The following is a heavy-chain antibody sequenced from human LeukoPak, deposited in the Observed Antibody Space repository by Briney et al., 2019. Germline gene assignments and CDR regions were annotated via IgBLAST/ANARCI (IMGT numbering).Heavy chain of an antibody. D-gene: IGHD5-24*01. CDR2: IYYSGST. CDR3: ARVPVEMAAFDY. V-gene: IGHV4-39*07. CDR1: GGSISSSSYY. Sequence: SETLSLTCTVSGGSISSSSYYWGWIRQPPGKGLEWIGSIYYSGSTYYNPSLKSRVTISVDTSKNQFSLKLSSVTAADTAVYYCARVPVEMAAFDYWGQGTLATVSS. J-gene: IGHJ4*02.